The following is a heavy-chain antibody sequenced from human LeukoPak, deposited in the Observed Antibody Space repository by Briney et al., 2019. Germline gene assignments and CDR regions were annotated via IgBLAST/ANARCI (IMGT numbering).Heavy chain of an antibody. D-gene: IGHD6-13*01. Sequence: PGGSLRLSCAASGSTVSSNYMSWVRQAPGKGLEWVSVIYSGGSTYYADSVKGRFTISRDNAKSSVFLQMNSLRAEDTGLYYCARGLATAAAYWGQGTLVTVSS. CDR1: GSTVSSNY. CDR2: IYSGGST. CDR3: ARGLATAAAY. V-gene: IGHV3-66*01. J-gene: IGHJ4*02.